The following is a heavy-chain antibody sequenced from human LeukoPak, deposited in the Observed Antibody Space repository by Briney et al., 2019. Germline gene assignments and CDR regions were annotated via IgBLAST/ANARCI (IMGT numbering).Heavy chain of an antibody. Sequence: PGGSLRLSCAASGFTFSSYAMHWVRQAPGKGLEYVSAISSNGGSTYYANSVKGRFTISRDNSKNTLYLQMGSLRAEDMAVYYCARGLRERSYGDFVLNWFDPWGQGTLVTVSS. CDR3: ARGLRERSYGDFVLNWFDP. CDR2: ISSNGGST. D-gene: IGHD4-17*01. J-gene: IGHJ5*02. V-gene: IGHV3-64*01. CDR1: GFTFSSYA.